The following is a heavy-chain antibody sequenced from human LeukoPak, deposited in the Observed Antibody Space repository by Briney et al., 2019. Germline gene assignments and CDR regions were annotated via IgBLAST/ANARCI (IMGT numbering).Heavy chain of an antibody. CDR3: ARTVGITMVRGVIWWFDP. V-gene: IGHV4-34*01. Sequence: GSLRLSCAASGFTFTNYGMSWVRQPPGKGLEWIGEINHSGSTNYNPSLKSRVTISVDTSKNQFSLKLSSVTAADTAVYYCARTVGITMVRGVIWWFDPWGQGTLVTVSS. CDR1: GFTFTNYG. CDR2: INHSGST. D-gene: IGHD3-10*01. J-gene: IGHJ5*02.